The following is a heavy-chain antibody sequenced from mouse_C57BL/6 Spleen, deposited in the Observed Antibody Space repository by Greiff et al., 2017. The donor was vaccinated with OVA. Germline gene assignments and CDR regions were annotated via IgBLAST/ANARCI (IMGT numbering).Heavy chain of an antibody. V-gene: IGHV1-55*01. CDR2: IYPGSGST. CDR1: GYTFTSYW. Sequence: QVQLQQPGAELVKPGASVKLSCKASGYTFTSYWITWVKQRPGQGLEWIGDIYPGSGSTNYNEKFKSKATLTVDKSSSTAYMQLSSLTSEDSAVYYCSTDSSGYSWFAYWGQGTLVTVSA. D-gene: IGHD3-2*02. CDR3: STDSSGYSWFAY. J-gene: IGHJ3*01.